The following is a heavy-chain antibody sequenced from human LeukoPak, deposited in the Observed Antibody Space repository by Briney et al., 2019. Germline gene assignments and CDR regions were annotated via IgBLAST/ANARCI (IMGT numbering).Heavy chain of an antibody. D-gene: IGHD3-3*01. CDR2: IKLDESEK. J-gene: IGHJ4*02. Sequence: GGSLRLSCVASGFTFGKYWMSWVRQAPGKGLEWVANIKLDESEKNYVDSVKGRFTISRDNTKNSLYLQMNSLRAEDTAVFYCARDQYDTWSRRGNFDSWGQGTLVIVSS. CDR3: ARDQYDTWSRRGNFDS. CDR1: GFTFGKYW. V-gene: IGHV3-7*03.